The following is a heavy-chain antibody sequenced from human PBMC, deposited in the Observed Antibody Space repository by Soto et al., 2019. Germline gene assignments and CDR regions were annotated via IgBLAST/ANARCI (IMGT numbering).Heavy chain of an antibody. V-gene: IGHV3-9*01. CDR3: AKDVSFAVVLNYMDV. D-gene: IGHD3-3*01. Sequence: EVQLVESGGGLVQPGRSLRLSCAASGFTFDDYAMHWVRQAPGKGLEWVSGISWNSGSIGYADSVKGRFTISRDNAKNSLYLQMNSLRAEDTALYYCAKDVSFAVVLNYMDVWGKGTTVTVSS. CDR1: GFTFDDYA. J-gene: IGHJ6*03. CDR2: ISWNSGSI.